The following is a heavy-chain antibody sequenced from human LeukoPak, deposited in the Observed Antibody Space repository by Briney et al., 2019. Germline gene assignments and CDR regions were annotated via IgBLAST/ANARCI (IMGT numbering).Heavy chain of an antibody. J-gene: IGHJ4*02. CDR3: ARYRIAARPLDY. D-gene: IGHD6-6*01. CDR2: IYYSGST. Sequence: PSETLSLTCTVSGGSISSSSYYWGWIRHPPGKGREWIGSIYYSGSTYYNPSLKTRVPISVDTSKNQFSLKLSSVTAAGTAVNYCARYRIAARPLDYWGQGTLVTVSS. CDR1: GGSISSSSYY. V-gene: IGHV4-39*01.